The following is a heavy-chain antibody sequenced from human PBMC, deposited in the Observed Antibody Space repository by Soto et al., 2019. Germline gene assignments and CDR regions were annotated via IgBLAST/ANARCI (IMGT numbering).Heavy chain of an antibody. CDR2: INHSGST. Sequence: TSETLSLTCAVYGGSFSGYYWSWIRQPPGKGLEWIGEINHSGSTNYNPSLKSRVTISVDTSKNQFSLKLSSVTAADTAVYYCARDFGSGSYHNWFDPWGQGTLVTVSS. CDR1: GGSFSGYY. D-gene: IGHD3-10*01. V-gene: IGHV4-34*01. CDR3: ARDFGSGSYHNWFDP. J-gene: IGHJ5*02.